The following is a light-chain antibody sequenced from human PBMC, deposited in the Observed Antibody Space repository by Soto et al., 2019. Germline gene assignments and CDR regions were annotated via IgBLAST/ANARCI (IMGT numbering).Light chain of an antibody. CDR1: QSVGNN. Sequence: EVVMTQFPATLSVSPGERATLSCRASQSVGNNLAWYQQKPGQAPRLLIYGAFTRATGFPARFSGSGSGTEFTLPVDSLQSADFAVYFCQQYNACPPITFGQGTRLEIK. V-gene: IGKV3-15*01. J-gene: IGKJ5*01. CDR3: QQYNACPPIT. CDR2: GAF.